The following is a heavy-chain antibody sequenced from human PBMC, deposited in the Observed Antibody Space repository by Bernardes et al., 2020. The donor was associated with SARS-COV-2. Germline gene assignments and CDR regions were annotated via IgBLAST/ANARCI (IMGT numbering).Heavy chain of an antibody. V-gene: IGHV3-23*01. CDR3: AKTWFKVDY. Sequence: GGSLRLSCAVTGFSFSDYVLSWVRQAPGKGLEWVSSITGNGATTSYADSVKGRFAISRDNSKNTLFLQMNSLRAEDTAVYYCAKTWFKVDYWGRGTLVTVSS. CDR2: ITGNGATT. D-gene: IGHD3-22*01. CDR1: GFSFSDYV. J-gene: IGHJ4*02.